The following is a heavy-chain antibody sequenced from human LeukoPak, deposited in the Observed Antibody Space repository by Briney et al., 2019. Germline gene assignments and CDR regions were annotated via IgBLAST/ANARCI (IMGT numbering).Heavy chain of an antibody. CDR2: IRKKVNSYST. V-gene: IGHV3-72*01. CDR3: ARSRDGDYCLDY. Sequence: HPSETLSLTCTVSGGSISSGDYYWSWIRQHPGKGLEWVGRIRKKVNSYSTEYAASVKGRFTISRDDSKNSLYLQMNSLKTEDTAVYYCARSRDGDYCLDYWGQGTLVAVSS. CDR1: GGSISSGDYY. D-gene: IGHD4-17*01. J-gene: IGHJ4*02.